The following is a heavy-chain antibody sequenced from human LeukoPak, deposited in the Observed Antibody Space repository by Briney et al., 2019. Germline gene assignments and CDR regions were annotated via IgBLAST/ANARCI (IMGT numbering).Heavy chain of an antibody. Sequence: SETLSLTCTVSGGSISSYYWSWIRQPPGKGLEWIGYIYYSGSTYYNPSLESRVTTSLDTSKNQFSLKLSSVTAADTAVYYCARGLVAMIDYWGQGTLVTVSS. J-gene: IGHJ4*02. V-gene: IGHV4-30-4*08. CDR3: ARGLVAMIDY. CDR2: IYYSGST. CDR1: GGSISSYY. D-gene: IGHD2-8*02.